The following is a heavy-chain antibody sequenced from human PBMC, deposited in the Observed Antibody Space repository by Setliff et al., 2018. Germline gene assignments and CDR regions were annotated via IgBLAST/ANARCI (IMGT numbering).Heavy chain of an antibody. J-gene: IGHJ6*03. CDR1: GGSISSGSYY. Sequence: PSETLSLTCTVSGGSISSGSYYWSWIRQPAGKGLEWIGHIYSSGSTNYNPSLKSRVTISVDRSKNQFSLKLSSLIAADTAGDYCARAVYSSSSGGVYYYYYIEVWGKGTTVTVSS. CDR3: ARAVYSSSSGGVYYYYYIEV. V-gene: IGHV4-61*09. D-gene: IGHD6-6*01. CDR2: IYSSGST.